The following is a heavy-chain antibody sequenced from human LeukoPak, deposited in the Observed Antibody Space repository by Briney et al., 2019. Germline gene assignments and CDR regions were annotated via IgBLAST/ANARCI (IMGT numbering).Heavy chain of an antibody. CDR3: ARARRLTTVTLGSLFDY. D-gene: IGHD4-17*01. Sequence: EPSETLSLTCSVSGGPISSYYWTWIRQPPGKGLEWIGHIFYTGSSTYNPSLKSRVTISLDRSKNHLSMRLTSVTAADTAVYYCARARRLTTVTLGSLFDYWGQGTLVTVSS. CDR2: IFYTGSS. V-gene: IGHV4-59*01. J-gene: IGHJ4*02. CDR1: GGPISSYY.